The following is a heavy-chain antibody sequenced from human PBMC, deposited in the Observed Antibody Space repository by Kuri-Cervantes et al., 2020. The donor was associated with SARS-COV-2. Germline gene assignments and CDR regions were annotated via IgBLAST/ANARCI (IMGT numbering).Heavy chain of an antibody. CDR3: AKGGDYDSSGYYPFDY. Sequence: GGSLRLSCAASGFTFSGHWIHWVRQAPGKGLVWVSRINPDGSYTNNADSVKGRFTLSRDNAKNMLFLQMNSLRAEDTAVYYCAKGGDYDSSGYYPFDYWGQGTLVTVSS. D-gene: IGHD3-22*01. J-gene: IGHJ4*02. CDR1: GFTFSGHW. CDR2: INPDGSYT. V-gene: IGHV3-74*01.